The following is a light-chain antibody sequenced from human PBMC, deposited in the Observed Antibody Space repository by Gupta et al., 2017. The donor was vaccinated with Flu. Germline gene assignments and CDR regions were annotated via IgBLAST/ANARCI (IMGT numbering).Light chain of an antibody. CDR3: CSYIGGSSWV. J-gene: IGLJ3*02. V-gene: IGLV2-23*02. CDR2: EVR. Sequence: QSTLTQPAAASGSPGQSITISCSGSSSDVGGYNLVSWYQHRPARAPKLMIYEVRKRPSGVSSRFSGSKSGNTASLTISGRQAEDEADYYCCSYIGGSSWVFGGGTKLTVL. CDR1: SSDVGGYNL.